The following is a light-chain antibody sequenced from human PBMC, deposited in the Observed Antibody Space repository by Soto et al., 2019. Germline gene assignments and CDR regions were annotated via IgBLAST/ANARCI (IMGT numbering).Light chain of an antibody. CDR2: DVT. CDR1: SSDVGGYNS. CDR3: SSFTSSITYV. J-gene: IGLJ1*01. V-gene: IGLV2-14*01. Sequence: QAALTQPASVSGSPGQSITISCTGTSSDVGGYNSVSWYRQDPGKAPKLIIYDVTYRPSGVSNRFSGSKSGNTASLTISGLQSEDEADYHCSSFTSSITYVSGTGTKVTVL.